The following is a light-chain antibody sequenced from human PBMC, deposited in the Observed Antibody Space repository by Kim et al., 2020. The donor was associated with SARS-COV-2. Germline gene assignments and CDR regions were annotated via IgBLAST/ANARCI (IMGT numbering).Light chain of an antibody. J-gene: IGLJ3*02. Sequence: GQSITISCTGTSSDVGGYNFVSWYQQHPGKAPKVMIYGVSNRPSGVSNRFSGSKSGNTASLTISGLQAEDEADYYCSAYTSSSTLVFGGGTKVTVL. CDR1: SSDVGGYNF. CDR3: SAYTSSSTLV. V-gene: IGLV2-14*03. CDR2: GVS.